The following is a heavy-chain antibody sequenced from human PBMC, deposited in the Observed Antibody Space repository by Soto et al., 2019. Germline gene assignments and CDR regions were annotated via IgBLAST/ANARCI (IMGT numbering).Heavy chain of an antibody. D-gene: IGHD6-13*01. V-gene: IGHV4-39*02. CDR1: GGSINSSRY. CDR3: ARHRSEGISWYYPLDY. Sequence: SETLSLTCSVSGGSINSSRYWAWVRQSPGRGLEWIGTISYGGSTYYNPSLQSRVTISVDASKNHFALRLISATAADTSTYFCARHRSEGISWYYPLDYWGPGTLVTVSS. J-gene: IGHJ4*02. CDR2: ISYGGST.